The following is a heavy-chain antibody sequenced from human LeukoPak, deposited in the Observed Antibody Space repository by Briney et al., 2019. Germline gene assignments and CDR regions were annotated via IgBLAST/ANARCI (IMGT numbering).Heavy chain of an antibody. V-gene: IGHV3-7*01. J-gene: IGHJ4*02. CDR1: GFTFSSYW. CDR2: IKQDGGEK. D-gene: IGHD6-19*01. CDR3: ARDKRAVAVGY. Sequence: GGSLRLSCADSGFTFSSYWMSWVRQAPGKGLQWVANIKQDGGEKYYVESVKGRFTISRDNAKNSLYLQMNSLRAEDTAVYYCARDKRAVAVGYWGQGTLVTVSS.